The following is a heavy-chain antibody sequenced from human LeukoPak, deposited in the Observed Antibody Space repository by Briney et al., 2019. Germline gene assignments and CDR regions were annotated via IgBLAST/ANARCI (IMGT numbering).Heavy chain of an antibody. J-gene: IGHJ4*02. CDR3: ARGSQIVVVPAAMNY. Sequence: PGRSLRLSCAASGFTFSSYAMHWVRQAPGKGLEWVAVISYDGSNKYYADSVKGRFTISRDNSKNTLYLQMNSLRAEDTAVYYCARGSQIVVVPAAMNYWGQGTLVTVSS. CDR2: ISYDGSNK. D-gene: IGHD2-2*01. V-gene: IGHV3-30-3*01. CDR1: GFTFSSYA.